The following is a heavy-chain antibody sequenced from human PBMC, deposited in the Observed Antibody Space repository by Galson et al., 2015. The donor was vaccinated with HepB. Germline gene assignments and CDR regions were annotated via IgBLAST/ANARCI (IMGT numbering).Heavy chain of an antibody. CDR2: IKQDGSEK. Sequence: SLRLSCAASGFTFSSYWMSWVRQAPGKGLEWVANIKQDGSEKYYVDSVKGRFTISRDNAKNSLYLQMNSLRAEDTAVYYCATEGDSSWGGVFDYWGQGTLVTVPS. D-gene: IGHD6-13*01. CDR3: ATEGDSSWGGVFDY. J-gene: IGHJ4*02. V-gene: IGHV3-7*01. CDR1: GFTFSSYW.